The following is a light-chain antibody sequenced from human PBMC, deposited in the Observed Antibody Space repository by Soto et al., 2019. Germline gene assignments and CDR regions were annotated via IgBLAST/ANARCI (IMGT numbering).Light chain of an antibody. CDR3: MQALRSPIT. CDR1: QSLLHSSGYNY. Sequence: DIVMTQSPLSLPVTPGEPASISCRSSQSLLHSSGYNYLDWYLLKPGQSPQLLIYLGSNRASGVTDRFSGSASGTDFTLKISRVEAEDVGIYYCMQALRSPITFGQGTRLEIK. V-gene: IGKV2-28*01. CDR2: LGS. J-gene: IGKJ5*01.